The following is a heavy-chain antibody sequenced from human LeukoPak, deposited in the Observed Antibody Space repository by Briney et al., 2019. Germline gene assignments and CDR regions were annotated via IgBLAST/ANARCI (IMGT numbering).Heavy chain of an antibody. V-gene: IGHV6-1*01. CDR2: TYYRSKLYN. CDR1: GDSLSSNSAA. Sequence: SQTLSLTCAISGDSLSSNSAAWHWIRQSPSRGVEWLVRTYYRSKLYNDYAVSVKSRITINQDTSKNQFSLQLNSVTPEDTAVYYCAREADYGDGNWFDPWGQGTLVTVSS. D-gene: IGHD4-17*01. CDR3: AREADYGDGNWFDP. J-gene: IGHJ5*02.